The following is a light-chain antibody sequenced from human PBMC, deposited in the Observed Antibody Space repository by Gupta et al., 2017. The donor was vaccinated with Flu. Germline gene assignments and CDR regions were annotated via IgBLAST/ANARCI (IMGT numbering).Light chain of an antibody. CDR1: QSIRNF. V-gene: IGKV1-39*01. J-gene: IGKJ1*01. CDR3: QQSYITPPT. CDR2: SAS. Sequence: HSTSYVSGSVGDRVTITCRASQSIRNFLNWYQQKPGKAPKLLIFSASNLQSGVPSRFSGSGSGTDFTLTISSLQPEDFATYYCQQSYITPPTFGQGTKVEIK.